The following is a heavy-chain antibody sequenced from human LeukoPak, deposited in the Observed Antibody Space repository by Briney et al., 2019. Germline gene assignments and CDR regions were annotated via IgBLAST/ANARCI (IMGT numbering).Heavy chain of an antibody. CDR1: GFTFSSYG. D-gene: IGHD5-12*01. CDR3: AKDPRGYSGYDPDDY. CDR2: ISYDGSNK. V-gene: IGHV3-30*18. Sequence: GGSLRLSCAASGFTFSSYGMHWVRQAPGKGLEWVAVISYDGSNKYYADSVKGRFTISRDNSKNTLYLQMNSLRAEDTAVYYCAKDPRGYSGYDPDDYWGQGTLVTVSS. J-gene: IGHJ4*02.